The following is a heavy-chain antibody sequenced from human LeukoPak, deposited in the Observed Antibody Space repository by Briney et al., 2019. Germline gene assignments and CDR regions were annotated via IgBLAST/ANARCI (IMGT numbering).Heavy chain of an antibody. CDR3: ARVTGAGGYDSSGYRGVWFDP. J-gene: IGHJ5*02. D-gene: IGHD3-22*01. CDR1: GFTFSSYE. Sequence: GGSLRLSCAASGFTFSSYEMNWVRQAAGKGLEWVSYISSSGSTIYYADSVKGRFTIYRDNAKNSLSLQMNSLRAEDTAVYYCARVTGAGGYDSSGYRGVWFDPWGQGTLVTVAS. V-gene: IGHV3-48*03. CDR2: ISSSGSTI.